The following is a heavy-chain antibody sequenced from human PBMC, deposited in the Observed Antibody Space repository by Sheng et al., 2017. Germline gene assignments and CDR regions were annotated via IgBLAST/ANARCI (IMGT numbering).Heavy chain of an antibody. J-gene: IGHJ4*02. V-gene: IGHV3-48*03. CDR3: ARAFDY. CDR2: ITSIGSTI. CDR1: GFTFSSSE. Sequence: EVQLVESGGDLVQPGGSLRLSCAASGFTFSSSEMNWVRQAPGKGLEWVSYITSIGSTIYYADSVKGRFTISRDNAKNSLYLQMNSLRAEDTAIYYCARAFDYWGQGTLVTVSS.